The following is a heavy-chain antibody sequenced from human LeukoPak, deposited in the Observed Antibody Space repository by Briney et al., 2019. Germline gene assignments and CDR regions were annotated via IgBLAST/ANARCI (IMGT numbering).Heavy chain of an antibody. CDR2: IKQDGSEK. J-gene: IGHJ6*04. Sequence: GGSLRLSCAASGLTFSGYWMTWVCQAPGKGLEWVANIKQDGSEKYYVDSVKGRFTISRDNADNSLYLQMTSLRVEDTAVYFCASRYCTGVNCFAASYICVDVWGKGTTVTVSS. V-gene: IGHV3-7*01. CDR1: GLTFSGYW. CDR3: ASRYCTGVNCFAASYICVDV. D-gene: IGHD2-8*02.